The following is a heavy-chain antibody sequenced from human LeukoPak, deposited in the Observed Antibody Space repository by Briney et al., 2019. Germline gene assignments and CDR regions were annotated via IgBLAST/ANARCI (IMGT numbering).Heavy chain of an antibody. D-gene: IGHD1-26*01. J-gene: IGHJ4*02. CDR3: ARATKYSGSRPPGDY. Sequence: ASVKVSCKASGYTFTDYKMHWVRQAPGQGLEWMGWIAPDTGGTNYAQNLQGRVTVTRDTSISTVYMELNSLKSDDTAVYYCARATKYSGSRPPGDYWGQGTLVTVSS. CDR1: GYTFTDYK. V-gene: IGHV1-2*02. CDR2: IAPDTGGT.